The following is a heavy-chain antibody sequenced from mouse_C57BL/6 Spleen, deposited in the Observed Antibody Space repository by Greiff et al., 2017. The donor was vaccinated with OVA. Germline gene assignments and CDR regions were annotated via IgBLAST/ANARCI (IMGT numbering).Heavy chain of an antibody. Sequence: EVKLVESGGGLVQPGGSLKLSCAASGFTFSDYGMAWVRQAPRKGPEWVAFVSNLAYSIYYADTVTGRFTISRENAKNTLYLEMSSLRSEDTAMYYCARLEKNGMSNYLWYFDVWGTGTTVTVSS. D-gene: IGHD2-5*01. CDR3: ARLEKNGMSNYLWYFDV. CDR1: GFTFSDYG. V-gene: IGHV5-15*01. CDR2: VSNLAYSI. J-gene: IGHJ1*03.